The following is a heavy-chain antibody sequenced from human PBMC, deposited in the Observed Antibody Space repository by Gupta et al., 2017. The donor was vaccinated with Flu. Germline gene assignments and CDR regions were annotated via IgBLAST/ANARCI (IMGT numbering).Heavy chain of an antibody. V-gene: IGHV4-31*03. J-gene: IGHJ6*02. CDR1: GDSIRSGDYY. CDR3: ARDRGIALAGYYSGLDV. D-gene: IGHD6-19*01. CDR2: IHDSGST. Sequence: QLQLQESGPGLVKLSQTLSLICSVSGDSIRSGDYYWAWIRHHPGKGPEWIGYIHDSGSTHYNPSLQSRVTMSVDTSKNQFALSLTSVTAAETAVYHCARDRGIALAGYYSGLDVWGQGTTVSVSS.